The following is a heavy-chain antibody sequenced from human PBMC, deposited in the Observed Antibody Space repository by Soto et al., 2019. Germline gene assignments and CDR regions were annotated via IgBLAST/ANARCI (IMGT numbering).Heavy chain of an antibody. V-gene: IGHV4-59*01. CDR1: GGSISSNY. J-gene: IGHJ4*02. CDR2: VYNSGST. Sequence: SETLSLTCTVSGGSISSNYWTWIRQPPGRGLEWIGYVYNSGSTNYNPSLKSRVTISEDTSKSQFSLKVNSMTAADTAVYYCARYRREAVAGYTLDNWGQGILVTVSS. CDR3: ARYRREAVAGYTLDN. D-gene: IGHD6-13*01.